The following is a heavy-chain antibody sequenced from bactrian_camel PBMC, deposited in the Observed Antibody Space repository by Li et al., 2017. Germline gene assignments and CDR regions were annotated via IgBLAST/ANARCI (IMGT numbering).Heavy chain of an antibody. V-gene: IGHV3S2*01. D-gene: IGHD5*01. CDR2: IYNQNKYT. Sequence: VQLVESGGDLVQPGGSLTLSCEAAGFSFTDVGMRWVRQAPGKGLEWVASIYNQNKYTYYTDSVKGRSTISRDNAKNILYLELNRVTVEDTAMYYCAALGGVWNEFRNWDQGTQVTVS. J-gene: IGHJ4*01. CDR3: AALGGVWNEFRN. CDR1: GFSFTDVG.